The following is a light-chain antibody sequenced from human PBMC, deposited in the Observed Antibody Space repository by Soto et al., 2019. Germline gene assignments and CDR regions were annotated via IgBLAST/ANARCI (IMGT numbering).Light chain of an antibody. J-gene: IGLJ3*02. CDR1: SSNIGRNA. CDR2: DNY. CDR3: ATGDDSLNGRAV. V-gene: IGLV1-44*01. Sequence: QSVLTQPPSASATHGQRVTISCSGTSSNIGRNAVNWYQQLPGTAPRLLIYDNYQRPPGVPDRFSGSKSGTSASLAISGLQSEDEADYYCATGDDSLNGRAVFGGGTQLTVL.